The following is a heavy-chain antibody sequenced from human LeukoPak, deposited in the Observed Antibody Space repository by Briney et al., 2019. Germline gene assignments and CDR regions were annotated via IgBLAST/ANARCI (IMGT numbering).Heavy chain of an antibody. J-gene: IGHJ4*02. CDR1: GGSISSYY. CDR2: IYYSGST. CDR3: AVSQPYYYDSSGSFDY. V-gene: IGHV4-59*04. D-gene: IGHD3-22*01. Sequence: PSETLSLTCTVSGGSISSYYWSWIRQPPGKGLEWIGYIYYSGSTYYNPSLKSRVTISVDTSRNQFSLKLSSVTAADTAVYYCAVSQPYYYDSSGSFDYWGQGTLVTVSS.